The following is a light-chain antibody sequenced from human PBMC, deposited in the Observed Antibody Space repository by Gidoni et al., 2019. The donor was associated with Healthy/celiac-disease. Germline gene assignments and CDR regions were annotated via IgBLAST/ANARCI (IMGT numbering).Light chain of an antibody. CDR1: SSDVVGYNY. J-gene: IGLJ1*01. CDR3: SSYTSSSTLYV. Sequence: QSALTQPASVSGSPGQSITIPCTGTSSDVVGYNYVSWYQQHPGKAPKLMIYDVSNRPSGVSNRFSGSKSGNTASLTISGLQAEDEADYYCSSYTSSSTLYVFGTGTKVTVL. V-gene: IGLV2-14*01. CDR2: DVS.